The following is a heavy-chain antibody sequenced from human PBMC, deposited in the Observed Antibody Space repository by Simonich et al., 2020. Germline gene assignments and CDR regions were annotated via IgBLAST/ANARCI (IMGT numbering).Heavy chain of an antibody. CDR3: AHKLSGWFGERDAFDI. D-gene: IGHD3-10*01. CDR1: GFSLSTSGVG. Sequence: QITLKESGPTLVKPTQTLTLTCTFSGFSLSTSGVGVGWIRQPPGKALEWLALIYWDDDKRESPSLKSRLTITKDTSKNQVVLTMTNMDPVDTATYYCAHKLSGWFGERDAFDIWGQGTMVTVSS. J-gene: IGHJ3*02. CDR2: IYWDDDK. V-gene: IGHV2-5*02.